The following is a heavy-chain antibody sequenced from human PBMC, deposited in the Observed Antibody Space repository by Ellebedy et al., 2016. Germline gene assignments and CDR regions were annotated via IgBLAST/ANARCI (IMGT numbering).Heavy chain of an antibody. Sequence: GESLKISXAASGFAFSEYYMTWIRQAPGKGLELVSYITNGRGNTNYADSVKGRFTISRDNAKNTVYLQMTSLRAEDTAVYYCARGGTGTYDYWGQGTLVTVSS. J-gene: IGHJ4*02. CDR1: GFAFSEYY. D-gene: IGHD3-10*01. CDR2: ITNGRGNT. V-gene: IGHV3-11*06. CDR3: ARGGTGTYDY.